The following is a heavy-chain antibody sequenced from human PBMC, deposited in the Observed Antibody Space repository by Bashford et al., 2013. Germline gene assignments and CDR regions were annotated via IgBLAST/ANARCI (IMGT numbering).Heavy chain of an antibody. V-gene: IGHV5-51*01. CDR1: GYDFTNYW. CDR3: ARLGGDTDMHVDVPEY. D-gene: IGHD3-16*01. Sequence: GESLKISCETSGYDFTNYWIGWVRQKPGKGLEWMGIIHPGDSETRYSPSFQGQVTMSVDRSIKTAHLQWGSLEASDSALYYCARLGGDTDMHVDVPEYWGQGTWVTVSS. CDR2: IHPGDSET. J-gene: IGHJ4*02.